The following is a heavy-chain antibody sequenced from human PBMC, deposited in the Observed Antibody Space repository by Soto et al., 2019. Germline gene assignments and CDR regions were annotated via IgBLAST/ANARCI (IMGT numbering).Heavy chain of an antibody. Sequence: GGSLRLSCAASGFTFSNAWMSWVRQAPGKGLEWVGRIKSKTDGGTTDYAAPVKGRFTISRDDSKNTLYLQMNSLKTEDTAVYYCTTADSSSWSDAFDIWGQGTMVTVSS. D-gene: IGHD6-13*01. CDR1: GFTFSNAW. CDR3: TTADSSSWSDAFDI. J-gene: IGHJ3*02. CDR2: IKSKTDGGTT. V-gene: IGHV3-15*01.